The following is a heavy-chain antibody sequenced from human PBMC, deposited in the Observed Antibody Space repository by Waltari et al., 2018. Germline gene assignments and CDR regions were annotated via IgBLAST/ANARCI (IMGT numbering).Heavy chain of an antibody. Sequence: QVQLVQSGAEVKKPGASVKVSCKASGYTFTSSGISWVRQAPGQGLEWMGWISAYNGNTNYAQKLQGRVTMTTDTSTSTAYMELRSLRSDDTAVYYCARDQSVLMVYASFDPWGQGTLVTVSS. CDR2: ISAYNGNT. D-gene: IGHD2-8*01. J-gene: IGHJ5*02. CDR3: ARDQSVLMVYASFDP. CDR1: GYTFTSSG. V-gene: IGHV1-18*01.